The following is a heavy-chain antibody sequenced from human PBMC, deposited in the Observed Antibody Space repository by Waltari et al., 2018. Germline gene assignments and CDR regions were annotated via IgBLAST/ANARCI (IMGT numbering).Heavy chain of an antibody. V-gene: IGHV3-23*01. CDR2: ISGSGAYK. D-gene: IGHD3-22*01. J-gene: IGHJ2*01. CDR3: AKGTSHSTGYLWHFDV. CDR1: GFTFKKYA. Sequence: EAQLLESGGGLVQPGQSLRLSCAVSGFTFKKYAMSWVRQAPGKGLTWVSGISGSGAYKYYGESVKGRFTISRDNSKNVFHLEMKNLRTEDTAVYYCAKGTSHSTGYLWHFDVWGRGTLVTVSS.